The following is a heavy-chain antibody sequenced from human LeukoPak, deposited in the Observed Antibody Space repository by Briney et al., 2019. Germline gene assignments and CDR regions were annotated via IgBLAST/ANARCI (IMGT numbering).Heavy chain of an antibody. CDR1: GFTFSSYS. J-gene: IGHJ4*02. D-gene: IGHD3-10*01. CDR2: ISGSGGST. Sequence: GGSLRLSCAASGFTFSSYSMNWVRQAPGKGLEWVSAISGSGGSTYYADSVKGRFTISRDNSKNTLYLQMNSLRAEDTAVYYCAKVDYYYGSGSYYRRQYYFDYWGQGTLVTVSS. CDR3: AKVDYYYGSGSYYRRQYYFDY. V-gene: IGHV3-23*01.